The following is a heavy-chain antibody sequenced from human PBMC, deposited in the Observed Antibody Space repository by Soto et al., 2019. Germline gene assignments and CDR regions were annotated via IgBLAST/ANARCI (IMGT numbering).Heavy chain of an antibody. D-gene: IGHD3-3*01. CDR1: GFTFSHHS. V-gene: IGHV3-23*01. CDR3: AKVRSTTIFDVVSLFDY. CDR2: ISGSGGTT. J-gene: IGHJ4*02. Sequence: GGSLRLSXSVSGFTFSHHSLYWVRQAPGKGLECVSTISGSGGTTYYADSVKGRFTISRDNSKNTLYLQMNSLRAEDTAVYYCAKVRSTTIFDVVSLFDYWGQGTLVTVSS.